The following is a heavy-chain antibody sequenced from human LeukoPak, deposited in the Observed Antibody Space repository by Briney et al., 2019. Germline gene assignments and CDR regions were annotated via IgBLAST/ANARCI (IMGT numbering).Heavy chain of an antibody. Sequence: GGSLRLSCAASGFTFSSYSMNWVRQAPGKGLEWVSYISTSSSNIYYADSVKGRFTISRDNAKNALYLQMNYLRAEDTAVYYCARGGDYSCWFDPWGRGTLVTVSS. V-gene: IGHV3-48*01. D-gene: IGHD1-26*01. CDR2: ISTSSSNI. CDR3: ARGGDYSCWFDP. J-gene: IGHJ5*02. CDR1: GFTFSSYS.